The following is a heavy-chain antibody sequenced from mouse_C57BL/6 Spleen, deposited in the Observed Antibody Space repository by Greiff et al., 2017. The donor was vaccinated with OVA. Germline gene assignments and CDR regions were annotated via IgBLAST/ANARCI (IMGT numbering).Heavy chain of an antibody. J-gene: IGHJ4*01. Sequence: EVQLQQSGPELVKPGASVKISCKASGYSFTGYYMNWVKQSPEKSLEWIGEINPGTGGTTYNQKFKATATLTVDKSSSTAYMQLQSLTSEDSAVYYCASGGNYYGNYVYAMDYWGQGTSVTVSS. V-gene: IGHV1-42*01. CDR3: ASGGNYYGNYVYAMDY. CDR2: INPGTGGT. D-gene: IGHD2-1*01. CDR1: GYSFTGYY.